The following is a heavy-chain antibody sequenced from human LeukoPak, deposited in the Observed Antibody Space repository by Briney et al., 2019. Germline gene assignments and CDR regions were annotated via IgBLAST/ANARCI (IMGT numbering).Heavy chain of an antibody. Sequence: GGSLRLSCAASGFTFSVYTMNWARQAPGKGLEWVSSISSNTNNINYADSVKGRFTISRDNAKSSLYLQMNSLRAEDTAVYFCARVPTYGAAPYCNFDPWGRGTLVTVSS. V-gene: IGHV3-21*01. CDR3: ARVPTYGAAPYCNFDP. D-gene: IGHD4-17*01. CDR1: GFTFSVYT. J-gene: IGHJ2*01. CDR2: ISSNTNNI.